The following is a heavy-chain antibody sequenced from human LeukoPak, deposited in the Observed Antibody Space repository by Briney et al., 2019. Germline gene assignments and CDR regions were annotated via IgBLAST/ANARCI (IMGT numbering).Heavy chain of an antibody. D-gene: IGHD7-27*01. V-gene: IGHV3-23*01. Sequence: GGSLRLSCAASGFTFSSSAMSWVRQVPGKGLEWVSGISASGGSTNYADSVRGRFTISRDNSKNTLYVQMNSLRVGDTAVYYCAIDPNWGTHSWGQGVLVTVSS. J-gene: IGHJ4*02. CDR2: ISASGGST. CDR3: AIDPNWGTHS. CDR1: GFTFSSSA.